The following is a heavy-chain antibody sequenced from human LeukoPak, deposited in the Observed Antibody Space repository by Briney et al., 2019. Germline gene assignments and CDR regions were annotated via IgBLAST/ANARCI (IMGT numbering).Heavy chain of an antibody. CDR2: ISGSGGGT. CDR3: AKDPLMVRGVTSTFDY. J-gene: IGHJ4*02. D-gene: IGHD3-10*01. V-gene: IGHV3-23*01. CDR1: GFKFSSYA. Sequence: PGGSLRLSCAASGFKFSSYAMSWVRQVPGKGLEWVSGISGSGGGTYYADSVKGRFTISRDNSKKTLYLQMNSLRAEDTAVYYCAKDPLMVRGVTSTFDYWGQGTLVTVSS.